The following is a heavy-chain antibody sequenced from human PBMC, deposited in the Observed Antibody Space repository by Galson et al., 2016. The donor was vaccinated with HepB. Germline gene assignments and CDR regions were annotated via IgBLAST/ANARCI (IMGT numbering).Heavy chain of an antibody. V-gene: IGHV3-53*01. CDR2: IFGAGRT. D-gene: IGHD3-3*01. CDR3: AGGHDFWSGYLGAIGHYFDY. Sequence: SLRLSCAASGFTVSNNYLTWVRQAPGKGLEWVSVIFGAGRTDYADSVTGRFTISRDDSKNMVYLQMNSLRAEGTAVYYCAGGHDFWSGYLGAIGHYFDYWGQGTLVTVSS. J-gene: IGHJ4*02. CDR1: GFTVSNNY.